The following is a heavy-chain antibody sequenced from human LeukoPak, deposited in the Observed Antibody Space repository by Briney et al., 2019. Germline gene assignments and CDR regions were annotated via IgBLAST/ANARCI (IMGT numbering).Heavy chain of an antibody. CDR2: ISGSGDNT. J-gene: IGHJ4*02. Sequence: GGSLRLSCAASGFTFSSYAMSWVRLAPGKGLEWVSGISGSGDNTYYADSVKGRFTISRDNSKNTLYVQVNSLGTEDTAAYYCAKGSYYDSSGSFYFDYWGQGTLVTVSS. V-gene: IGHV3-23*01. CDR3: AKGSYYDSSGSFYFDY. CDR1: GFTFSSYA. D-gene: IGHD3-22*01.